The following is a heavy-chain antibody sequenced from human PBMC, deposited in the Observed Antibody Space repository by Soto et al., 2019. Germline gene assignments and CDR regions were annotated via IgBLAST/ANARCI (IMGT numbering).Heavy chain of an antibody. V-gene: IGHV3-30*03. CDR1: GFTFSSYG. CDR3: ARNGSYYDFWSGYYFGGGMDV. J-gene: IGHJ6*02. Sequence: GGSLRLSCAASGFTFSSYGMHWVRQAPGKGLEWVAVISYDGSNKYYADSVKGRFTISRDNSKNTLYLQMNSLRAEDTAVYYCARNGSYYDFWSGYYFGGGMDVWGQGTTVTVSS. D-gene: IGHD3-3*01. CDR2: ISYDGSNK.